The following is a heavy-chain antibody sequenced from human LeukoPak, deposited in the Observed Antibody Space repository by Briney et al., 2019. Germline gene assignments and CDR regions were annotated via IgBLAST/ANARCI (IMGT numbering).Heavy chain of an antibody. CDR2: IKQDGSEK. J-gene: IGHJ4*02. CDR3: ARESYTAMVDY. CDR1: GFTFSSYW. D-gene: IGHD5-18*01. V-gene: IGHV3-7*01. Sequence: GGSLRLSCAASGFTFSSYWMSWVRQAPGKGLGGWANIKQDGSEKYYVDSVKGRFTISRDNAKNSLYLQMNSLRAEDTAVYYCARESYTAMVDYWGQGTLVTVSS.